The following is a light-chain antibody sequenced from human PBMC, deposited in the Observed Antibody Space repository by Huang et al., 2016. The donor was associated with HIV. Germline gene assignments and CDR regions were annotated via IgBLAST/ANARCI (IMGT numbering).Light chain of an antibody. J-gene: IGKJ1*01. Sequence: DIVMTQSPDSLAVSLGERATVNCKSSQSILYSSINKNYLAWYQQKPGQPPKLLIKWASTRESGVPDRFSASGSGTDFTLTSSSLQAEDVAVYYCQHYYSVPWTFGQGTKVEIK. V-gene: IGKV4-1*01. CDR1: QSILYSSINKNY. CDR3: QHYYSVPWT. CDR2: WAS.